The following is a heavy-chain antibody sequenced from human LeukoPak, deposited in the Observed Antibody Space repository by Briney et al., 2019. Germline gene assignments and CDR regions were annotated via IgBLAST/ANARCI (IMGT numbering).Heavy chain of an antibody. CDR1: GYSFTSYW. Sequence: KPGESLKISCKGSGYSFTSYWIGWVRQMPGKGLEWMGIIYPGDSDTRYSPSFQGQVTISADKSISTAYLQWSSLKASDTAMYYCARTIVVVLVAFGVDAFDIWGQGTMVTVSS. CDR2: IYPGDSDT. D-gene: IGHD2-2*01. V-gene: IGHV5-51*01. CDR3: ARTIVVVLVAFGVDAFDI. J-gene: IGHJ3*02.